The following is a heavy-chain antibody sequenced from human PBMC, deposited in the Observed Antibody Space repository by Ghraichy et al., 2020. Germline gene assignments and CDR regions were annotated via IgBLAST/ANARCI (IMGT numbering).Heavy chain of an antibody. D-gene: IGHD5-24*01. V-gene: IGHV1-69*13. CDR3: ASRYNRRDNYYYYYMDV. CDR2: IIPIFGTA. CDR1: GGSFSTYD. Sequence: SVKVSCKTSGGSFSTYDISWVRQAPGQGLEWMGGIIPIFGTANYAPKFQGRVSISADEYTSTAYMELSNLRSEDTAVYYCASRYNRRDNYYYYYMDVWGKGTTVTVSS. J-gene: IGHJ6*03.